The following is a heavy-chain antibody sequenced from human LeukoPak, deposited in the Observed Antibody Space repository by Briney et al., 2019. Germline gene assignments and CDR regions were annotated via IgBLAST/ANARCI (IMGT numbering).Heavy chain of an antibody. D-gene: IGHD1-7*01. Sequence: GGSLRLSCAASGFTFDDYAMHWVRQAPGKGLEWVSAINWNSGNIGYADSVKGRFTISRDNAKNSLYLQMNSLRAEDTAVYYCAKEGKTRNWNYYQAKSVYWGQGTLDTVSS. V-gene: IGHV3-9*01. CDR3: AKEGKTRNWNYYQAKSVY. J-gene: IGHJ4*02. CDR2: INWNSGNI. CDR1: GFTFDDYA.